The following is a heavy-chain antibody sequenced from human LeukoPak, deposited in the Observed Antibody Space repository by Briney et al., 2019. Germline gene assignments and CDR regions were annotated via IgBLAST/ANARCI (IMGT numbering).Heavy chain of an antibody. CDR3: AKARATIYYFDC. D-gene: IGHD1-26*01. V-gene: IGHV3-23*01. Sequence: PGGSLRLSCAASGLTFSSFAMSWVRQAPGKGLEWVSAISASDTSTYYADSVKGRFTISRDNSKSTLYLQMNSLRAEDTAVYFCAKARATIYYFDCWGQGTLVTVSS. CDR2: ISASDTST. J-gene: IGHJ4*02. CDR1: GLTFSSFA.